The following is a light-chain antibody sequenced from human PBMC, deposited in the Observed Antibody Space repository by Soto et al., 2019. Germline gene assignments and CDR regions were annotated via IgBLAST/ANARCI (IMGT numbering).Light chain of an antibody. CDR3: QEYNTLPWT. Sequence: ETLMTQSPATLSVSPGERATLSCRASQSVNNNLAWYQQKLGQAPRVLIYGASTRATGIPARVTGSGSGTEFILNITSLQSDDSAVYFCQEYNTLPWTFGQGTKVEFK. J-gene: IGKJ1*01. V-gene: IGKV3-15*01. CDR2: GAS. CDR1: QSVNNN.